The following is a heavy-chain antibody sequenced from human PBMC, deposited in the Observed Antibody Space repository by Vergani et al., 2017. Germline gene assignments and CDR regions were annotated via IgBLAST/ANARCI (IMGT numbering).Heavy chain of an antibody. CDR2: ISASGGST. CDR1: GFTFTSYG. V-gene: IGHV3-23*01. D-gene: IGHD1-26*01. CDR3: AKDRPRDWETPLFLFDY. J-gene: IGHJ4*02. Sequence: EVQLLESGGGLVQPGESLRLSCTVSGFTFTSYGISWVRQAPGKGLEWVSGISASGGSTYYTDSVKGRFIISRDISKNTLYLQMSSLRADDTAFYYCAKDRPRDWETPLFLFDYWGQGTLVAGSS.